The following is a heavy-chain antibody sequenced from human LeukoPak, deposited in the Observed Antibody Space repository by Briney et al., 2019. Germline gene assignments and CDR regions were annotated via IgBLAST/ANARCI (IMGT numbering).Heavy chain of an antibody. V-gene: IGHV3-66*02. CDR1: GFTVSSNY. Sequence: AGGSLRLSCAASGFTVSSNYMSWVRQAPGKGLEWVSVIYSGASTYYADSVKGRFTISRDTSKNTLYLQVNSLRAEDTAVYYCARGDYYYYYMDVWGKGTTVTVSS. J-gene: IGHJ6*03. CDR2: IYSGAST. CDR3: ARGDYYYYYMDV.